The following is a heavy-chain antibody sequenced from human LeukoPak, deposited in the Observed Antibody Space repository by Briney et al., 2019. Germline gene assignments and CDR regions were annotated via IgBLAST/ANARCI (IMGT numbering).Heavy chain of an antibody. D-gene: IGHD6-13*01. CDR2: INHSGST. CDR1: GGSFSGYY. Sequence: SETLSLTCAVYGGSFSGYYWSWIRQPPGKGLEWIGEINHSGSTNYNPSLKSRVTISVDTSKNQFSLKLSSVTAADTAVYYCARDWSAAGASSDYWGQGTLVTVSS. V-gene: IGHV4-34*01. J-gene: IGHJ4*02. CDR3: ARDWSAAGASSDY.